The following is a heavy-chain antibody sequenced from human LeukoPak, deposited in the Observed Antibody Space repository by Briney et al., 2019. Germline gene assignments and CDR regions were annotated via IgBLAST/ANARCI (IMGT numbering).Heavy chain of an antibody. J-gene: IGHJ6*02. Sequence: PSETLSLTCTVSGGSISSYYWSWIRQPAGKGLEWIGRIYTGGSTNYNPSLKSRVTMSVDTSKNQFSLKLSSVTAADTAVYYCAREHGSTYYYYYGMDVWGQGTTVTVSS. CDR1: GGSISSYY. CDR2: IYTGGST. D-gene: IGHD3-10*01. CDR3: AREHGSTYYYYYGMDV. V-gene: IGHV4-4*07.